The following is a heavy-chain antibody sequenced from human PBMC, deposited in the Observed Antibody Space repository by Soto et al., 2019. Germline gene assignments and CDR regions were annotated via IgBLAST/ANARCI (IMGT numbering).Heavy chain of an antibody. Sequence: QVQLVQSGAELKKPGSSVGASCKASGDTFNFYTINWVRKAPGLGLEWVGRTIPMLSMSNYALKFQGRLTISADKYTSIAYMVLKSLKPEDTAMYYCATSNGSVSQAFDFWGQGALVTVSS. D-gene: IGHD3-10*01. V-gene: IGHV1-69*02. CDR1: GDTFNFYT. CDR3: ATSNGSVSQAFDF. J-gene: IGHJ4*02. CDR2: TIPMLSMS.